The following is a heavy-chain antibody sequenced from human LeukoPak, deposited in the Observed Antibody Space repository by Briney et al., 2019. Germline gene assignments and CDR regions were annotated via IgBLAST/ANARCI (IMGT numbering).Heavy chain of an antibody. CDR2: INPSGGST. CDR1: GYTFTSYY. D-gene: IGHD6-19*01. V-gene: IGHV1-46*01. J-gene: IGHJ5*02. Sequence: ASVKVSCKASGYTFTSYYMHWVRQAPGQGLEWMGIINPSGGSTSYAQKFQGRVTMTRDTSTSTVYMELSSLRSEDTAVYYCARDDRLWLVQGYWFDPWGQGTLVTVSS. CDR3: ARDDRLWLVQGYWFDP.